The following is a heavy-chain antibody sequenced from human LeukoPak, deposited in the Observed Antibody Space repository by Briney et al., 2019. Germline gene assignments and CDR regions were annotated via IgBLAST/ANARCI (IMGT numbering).Heavy chain of an antibody. V-gene: IGHV3-30*18. CDR1: GFTFSSYD. D-gene: IGHD2-8*01. CDR2: ISYDGSNK. Sequence: GVTLRLSCAASGFTFSSYDLQWLRQAPGKGLERVVDISYDGSNKYYADSVKGRFTISRDNSKNTLYLQMTSLRAEDTAVYYCAKDREWYYFDYWGQGTLVTVSS. J-gene: IGHJ4*02. CDR3: AKDREWYYFDY.